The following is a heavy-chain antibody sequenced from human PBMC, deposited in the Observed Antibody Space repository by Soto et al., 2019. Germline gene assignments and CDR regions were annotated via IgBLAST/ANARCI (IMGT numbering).Heavy chain of an antibody. CDR3: ARVHVMVVAGSTFDY. CDR2: IYSSGST. CDR1: GGSISSYY. D-gene: IGHD6-19*01. J-gene: IGHJ4*03. V-gene: IGHV4-4*07. Sequence: SETLSLTCTVSGGSISSYYWSWIRQPAGKGLEWIGRIYSSGSTNYNPSLNSRVTMSLDTSKNQLSLRLSSVAAADTATYYCARVHVMVVAGSTFDYWGPGTLVTVSS.